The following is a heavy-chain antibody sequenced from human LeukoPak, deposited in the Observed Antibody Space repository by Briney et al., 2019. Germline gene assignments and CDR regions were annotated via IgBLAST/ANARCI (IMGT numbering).Heavy chain of an antibody. CDR3: AKDQYGGNPQYYFDY. Sequence: GGSLRLSCAASGFAFSSQAMGWVRQAPGKGLEWVSVISDSGSITYYADSVKGRFTISRDNSKNTLYLQMNSLRAEDTAVYYCAKDQYGGNPQYYFDYWGQGTLVTVSS. D-gene: IGHD4-23*01. V-gene: IGHV3-23*01. CDR1: GFAFSSQA. J-gene: IGHJ4*02. CDR2: ISDSGSIT.